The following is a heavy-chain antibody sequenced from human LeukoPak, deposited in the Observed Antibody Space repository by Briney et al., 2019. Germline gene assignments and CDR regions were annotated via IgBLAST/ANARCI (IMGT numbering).Heavy chain of an antibody. J-gene: IGHJ4*02. D-gene: IGHD3-22*01. V-gene: IGHV3-30*18. CDR1: GFTFSSYG. CDR2: ISYDGSNK. Sequence: GRSPRLSCAASGFTFSSYGMHWVRQAPGKGLEWVAVISYDGSNKYYADSVKGRFTISRDNSKNTLYLQMNSLRAEDTAVYYCAKDSLNYYDSSAPTGYWGQGTLVTVSS. CDR3: AKDSLNYYDSSAPTGY.